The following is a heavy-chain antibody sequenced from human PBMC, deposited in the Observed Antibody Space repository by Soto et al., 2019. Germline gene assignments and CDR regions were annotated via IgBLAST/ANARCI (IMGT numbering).Heavy chain of an antibody. CDR3: AKVSLGVFYYYSMDV. CDR1: GFTFSSYA. V-gene: IGHV3-23*01. D-gene: IGHD2-8*01. Sequence: EVQLLESGGGLVQPGGSLRLSCAASGFTFSSYAMSWVRQVPGKGLEWVSDIFGSGGTTYYADSVKGRFTISRDNYKNTPYMKMNSPRAEDTARYPFAKVSLGVFYYYSMDVWGQGTTVTVS. CDR2: IFGSGGTT. J-gene: IGHJ6*03.